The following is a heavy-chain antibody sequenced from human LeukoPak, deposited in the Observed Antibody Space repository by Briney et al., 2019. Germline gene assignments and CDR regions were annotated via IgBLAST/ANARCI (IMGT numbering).Heavy chain of an antibody. CDR1: GFTFSSYS. CDR2: ISSSSSTI. Sequence: GGSLRLSCAASGFTFSSYSMNWVRQAPGKGLEWVSYISSSSSTIYYADSVKGRFTISRDNAKNSLYLQMSSLRAEDTAVYYCAREGYCTSSSCYGLPNFDYWGQGTLVTVSS. V-gene: IGHV3-48*01. D-gene: IGHD2-2*01. CDR3: AREGYCTSSSCYGLPNFDY. J-gene: IGHJ4*02.